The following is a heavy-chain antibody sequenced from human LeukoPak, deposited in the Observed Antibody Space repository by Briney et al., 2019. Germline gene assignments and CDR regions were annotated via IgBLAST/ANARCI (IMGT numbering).Heavy chain of an antibody. J-gene: IGHJ4*02. CDR2: IYGGGST. D-gene: IGHD6-13*01. V-gene: IGHV3-53*01. CDR3: ARDSSSYGTSGFDY. CDR1: GFTVSSNY. Sequence: GGSLRLSCAASGFTVSSNYMSWVRQAPGKGLEWVPVIYGGGSTYYADSVKGRFTISRDNSKNTLYLQMNSLRAEDTAVYYCARDSSSYGTSGFDYWGQGTLVTVSS.